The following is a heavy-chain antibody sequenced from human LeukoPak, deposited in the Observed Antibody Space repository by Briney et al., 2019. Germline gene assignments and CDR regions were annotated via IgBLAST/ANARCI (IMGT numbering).Heavy chain of an antibody. Sequence: GGSLRLSCAASGFTFDDYAMHWVRQAPGKGLEWVSGISWNSGSIGYADSVKGRFTISRDNAKNSLYLQMNSLRAEDTALYYCAGRAGTNGFDYWGQGTLVTASS. J-gene: IGHJ4*02. CDR3: AGRAGTNGFDY. D-gene: IGHD1-7*01. V-gene: IGHV3-9*01. CDR2: ISWNSGSI. CDR1: GFTFDDYA.